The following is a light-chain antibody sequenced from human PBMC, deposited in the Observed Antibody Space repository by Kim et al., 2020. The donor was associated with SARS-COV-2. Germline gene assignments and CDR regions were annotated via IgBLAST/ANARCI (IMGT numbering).Light chain of an antibody. Sequence: SSELTQYPAVSVALGQTVRITCQGDSLRSYYASWYQQKPGQAPVLVIYGKNNRPSGIPDRFSGSSSGNTASLTITGAQAEDEADYYCNSRDSSGNHLEVF. CDR1: SLRSYY. V-gene: IGLV3-19*01. J-gene: IGLJ1*01. CDR3: NSRDSSGNHLEV. CDR2: GKN.